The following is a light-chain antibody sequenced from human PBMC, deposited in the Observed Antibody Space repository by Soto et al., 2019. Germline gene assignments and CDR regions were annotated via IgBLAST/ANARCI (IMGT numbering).Light chain of an antibody. V-gene: IGLV1-40*01. CDR1: RSNIGAGYD. Sequence: QAVVTQPPSVSGAPGQRVTISCTGSRSNIGAGYDVHWYKQVPGTAPKLLLYGDTNRPSGVPDRFSGSRSGTSASLAITGLQAEDEADYYCQSYDSSLSTSVFGGGTKLTVL. CDR3: QSYDSSLSTSV. J-gene: IGLJ2*01. CDR2: GDT.